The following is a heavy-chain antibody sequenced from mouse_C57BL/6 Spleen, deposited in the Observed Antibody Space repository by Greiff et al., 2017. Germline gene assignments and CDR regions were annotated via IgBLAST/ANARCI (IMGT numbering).Heavy chain of an antibody. V-gene: IGHV1-64*01. CDR1: GYTFTSYW. D-gene: IGHD4-1*01. Sequence: QVQLQQPGAELVKPGASVKLSCKASGYTFTSYWMHWVKQRPGQGLEWIGMIHPNSGSTNYNEKFKSKATLTVDKSSSTAYMQLSSLTSEDSAVYYGARWNWDYLDYWGQGTTLTVSS. CDR2: IHPNSGST. J-gene: IGHJ2*01. CDR3: ARWNWDYLDY.